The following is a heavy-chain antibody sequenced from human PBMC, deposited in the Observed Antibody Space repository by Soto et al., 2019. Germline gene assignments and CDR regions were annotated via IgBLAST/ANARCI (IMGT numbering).Heavy chain of an antibody. CDR3: ALGPSFDY. Sequence: QVQVVQSGAEVKEPGASVKVSCKSSAHIFTSYYIYWVRQAPGQGLEWMGVINPSGDSPSYAQKFQGSVTLTRDTSTNTMYMEINSLTSEDTAVYYCALGPSFDYWGQGTLVTVSS. V-gene: IGHV1-46*01. D-gene: IGHD1-26*01. CDR2: INPSGDSP. CDR1: AHIFTSYY. J-gene: IGHJ4*02.